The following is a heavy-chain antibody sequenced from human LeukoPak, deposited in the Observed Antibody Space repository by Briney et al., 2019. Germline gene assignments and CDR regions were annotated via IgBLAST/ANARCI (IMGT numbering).Heavy chain of an antibody. CDR2: ISGSGGST. CDR3: AKTSIAARLFDY. J-gene: IGHJ4*02. CDR1: EFTFSSYA. V-gene: IGHV3-23*01. Sequence: GGSLRLSCAASEFTFSSYAMSWVRQAPGKGLEWVSAISGSGGSTYYADPVKGRFTISRDNSKNTLYLQMNSLRAEDTAVYYCAKTSIAARLFDYWGQGTLVTVSS. D-gene: IGHD6-6*01.